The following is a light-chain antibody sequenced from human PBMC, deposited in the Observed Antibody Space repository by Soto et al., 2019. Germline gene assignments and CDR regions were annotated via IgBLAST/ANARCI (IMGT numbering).Light chain of an antibody. CDR2: GSS. CDR3: QQSYSTPIT. V-gene: IGKV1-39*01. J-gene: IGKJ5*01. CDR1: QSLSSD. Sequence: DIPMTQSPSSLSASVGDRVTITCRASQSLSSDLNRYQKKPGKTPELLIYGSSILQSAVTSRFSGSESVTDFTLIISSLQPEDFATYYCQQSYSTPITFGQGTRFEI.